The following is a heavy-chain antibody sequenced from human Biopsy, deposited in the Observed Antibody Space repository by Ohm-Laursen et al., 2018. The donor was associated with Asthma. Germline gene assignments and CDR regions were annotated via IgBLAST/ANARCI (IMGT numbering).Heavy chain of an antibody. V-gene: IGHV4-4*03. CDR3: ARTTYGHDGFDP. Sequence: PGTLSLTCDVSGGSISVSNWWSWVRQPPGRGLEWIGHIYYSGSTYYNPSLKSRVSISLDTSKNQFSLSLTSVTAADTAVYYCARTTYGHDGFDPWGQGTLVTVSS. J-gene: IGHJ5*02. D-gene: IGHD4-17*01. CDR1: GGSISVSNW. CDR2: IYYSGST.